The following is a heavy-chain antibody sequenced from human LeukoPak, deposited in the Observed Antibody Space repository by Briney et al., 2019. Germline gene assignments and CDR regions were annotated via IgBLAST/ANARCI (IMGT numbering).Heavy chain of an antibody. V-gene: IGHV4-4*07. CDR2: IYTSGST. J-gene: IGHJ4*02. CDR3: ARGGDVDTAMVTPGFDY. CDR1: GGSISSYY. Sequence: SETLSLTCTVSGGSISSYYWSWIRQPAGKGLEWIGRIYTSGSTNYNPSLKSRVTMSVDPSKNQFSLKLSSVTAADTAVYYCARGGDVDTAMVTPGFDYWGQGTLVTVSS. D-gene: IGHD5-18*01.